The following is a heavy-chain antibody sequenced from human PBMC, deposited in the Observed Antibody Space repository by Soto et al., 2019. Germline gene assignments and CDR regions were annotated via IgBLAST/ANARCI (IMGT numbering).Heavy chain of an antibody. CDR2: IDPSDSYT. J-gene: IGHJ4*02. Sequence: GXSLKISCKGSGYSFTSYWISWVRQMPGKCLEWMGRIDPSDSYTNYSPSFQGHVTISADNSKNTLYLQMNSLRAEDTAVYYCARDMGNMIVVHYFDYWGQGTLVTVSS. D-gene: IGHD3-22*01. V-gene: IGHV5-10-1*01. CDR3: ARDMGNMIVVHYFDY. CDR1: GYSFTSYW.